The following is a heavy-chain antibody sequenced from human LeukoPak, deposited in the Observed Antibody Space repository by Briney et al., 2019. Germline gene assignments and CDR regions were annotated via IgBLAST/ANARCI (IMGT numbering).Heavy chain of an antibody. CDR1: GGTFSSYA. CDR3: ARDWLRFLEWSTSGMDV. D-gene: IGHD3-3*01. Sequence: SVKVSCKASGGTFSSYAISWVRRAPGQGLEWMGGIIPIFGTANYAQKFQGRVTITADESTSTAYMELSSLRSEDTAVYYCARDWLRFLEWSTSGMDVWGQGTTVTVSS. J-gene: IGHJ6*02. CDR2: IIPIFGTA. V-gene: IGHV1-69*01.